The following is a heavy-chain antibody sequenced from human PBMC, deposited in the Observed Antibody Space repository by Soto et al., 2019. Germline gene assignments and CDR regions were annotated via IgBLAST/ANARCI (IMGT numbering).Heavy chain of an antibody. CDR1: GYRFTEFG. D-gene: IGHD3-16*01. CDR3: ARAADRFDFVWGRHDALDI. J-gene: IGHJ3*02. CDR2: SRADNSHP. Sequence: QVQLLQSGPEVKKPGASVKVSCRAFGYRFTEFGISWVRQAPGQGLEWVGWSRADNSHPNYAKSLQGRVNVTTDTSSNTAYMELTSLTSADTAVYYCARAADRFDFVWGRHDALDIWGQGTLVFVSS. V-gene: IGHV1-18*01.